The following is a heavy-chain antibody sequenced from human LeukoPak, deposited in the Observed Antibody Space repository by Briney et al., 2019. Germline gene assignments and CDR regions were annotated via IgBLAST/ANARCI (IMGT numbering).Heavy chain of an antibody. Sequence: GSLRLSCAASGFTFSSYAMSWIRQPPGKGLEWIGYIYYSGSTNYNPSLKSRVTISVDTSKNQFSLKLSSVTAADTAVYYCARAIGHAFDIWGQGTMVTVSS. D-gene: IGHD2-21*01. J-gene: IGHJ3*02. CDR2: IYYSGST. CDR3: ARAIGHAFDI. V-gene: IGHV4-59*01. CDR1: GFTFSSYA.